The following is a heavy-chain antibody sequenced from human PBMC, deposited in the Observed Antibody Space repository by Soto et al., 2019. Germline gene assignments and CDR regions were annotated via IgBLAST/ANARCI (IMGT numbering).Heavy chain of an antibody. CDR3: AKVEDIVVVVAATFDY. V-gene: IGHV3-23*01. CDR1: GFTFSSYA. CDR2: ISGSGGST. D-gene: IGHD2-15*01. Sequence: EVQLLESGGGLVQPGGSLRLSCAASGFTFSSYAMSWVRQAPGKGLEWVSAISGSGGSTYYADSVKSRFTISRDNSKNTLYRQMNSLRAEDTAVYYCAKVEDIVVVVAATFDYWGQGTLVTVSS. J-gene: IGHJ4*02.